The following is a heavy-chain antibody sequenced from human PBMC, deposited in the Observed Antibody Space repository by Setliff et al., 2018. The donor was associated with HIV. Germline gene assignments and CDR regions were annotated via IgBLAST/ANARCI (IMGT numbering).Heavy chain of an antibody. V-gene: IGHV3-74*01. J-gene: IGHJ3*02. CDR1: GLTSSTNW. D-gene: IGHD6-19*01. CDR2: INSDGSST. CDR3: AKDLLGSISMAGYDGFDI. Sequence: GGSLRLSCAASGLTSSTNWMHWVRQAPGKGLVWVSGINSDGSSTNYADSVEGRFTISRDSSKNTLYVQMDSLRAEDTAVYFCAKDLLGSISMAGYDGFDIWGQGTMVTVSS.